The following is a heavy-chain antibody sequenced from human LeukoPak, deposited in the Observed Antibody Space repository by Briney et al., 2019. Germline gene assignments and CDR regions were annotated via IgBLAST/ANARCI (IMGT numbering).Heavy chain of an antibody. CDR3: ARAITIIRGTLSPFDY. CDR1: GDSVTSNSAA. V-gene: IGHV6-1*01. D-gene: IGHD3-10*01. Sequence: PSQTLSLTCAISGDSVTSNSAAWNWIRQSPSRGLEWLGRTYYRSKWFNDYAVSVKSRMTLNPDTSKNQISLQLNSVTPEDTAVYYCARAITIIRGTLSPFDYWGQGTLVTVSS. J-gene: IGHJ4*02. CDR2: TYYRSKWFN.